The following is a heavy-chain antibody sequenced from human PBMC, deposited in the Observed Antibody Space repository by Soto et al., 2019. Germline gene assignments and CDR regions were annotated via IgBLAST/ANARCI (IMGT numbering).Heavy chain of an antibody. Sequence: PSETLSLTCAVYGGSFSGYYWSWIRQPPGKGLEWIGEINHSGSTNYNPSLKSRVTISVDTSKNQFSLKLSSVTAADTSVYYCARGQIRAPYYYYYGMDVWGQGTTVTVSS. J-gene: IGHJ6*02. V-gene: IGHV4-34*01. CDR2: INHSGST. CDR1: GGSFSGYY. CDR3: ARGQIRAPYYYYYGMDV. D-gene: IGHD3-10*01.